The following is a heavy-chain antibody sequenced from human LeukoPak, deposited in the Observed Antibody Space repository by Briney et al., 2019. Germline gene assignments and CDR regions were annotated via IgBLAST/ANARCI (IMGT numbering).Heavy chain of an antibody. D-gene: IGHD6-19*01. J-gene: IGHJ4*02. V-gene: IGHV4-4*02. CDR1: GDSISNSSW. CDR2: IYHSGST. CDR3: ARDPAAVALYFDY. Sequence: SETLSLTCTVSGDSISNSSWWNWVRQAPGKGPEWIGEIYHSGSTNYDPSLKSRVTISVDKSKNQFSLKLTSVTAADTAVYYCARDPAAVALYFDYWGQGTLVTVSS.